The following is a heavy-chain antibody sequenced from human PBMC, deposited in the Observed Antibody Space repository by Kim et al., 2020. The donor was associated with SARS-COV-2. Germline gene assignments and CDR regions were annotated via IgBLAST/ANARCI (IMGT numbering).Heavy chain of an antibody. Sequence: GGSLRLSCAASGFTFSDNWMHWVRQVPGKGLVWVSRINNDGSRTNYADSVKGRFTISRDNAKSTLYLQLNSLRAEDTAIYYCARARYGGSSIDYWGQGTLVAVSS. J-gene: IGHJ4*02. CDR2: INNDGSRT. D-gene: IGHD6-6*01. CDR3: ARARYGGSSIDY. V-gene: IGHV3-74*01. CDR1: GFTFSDNW.